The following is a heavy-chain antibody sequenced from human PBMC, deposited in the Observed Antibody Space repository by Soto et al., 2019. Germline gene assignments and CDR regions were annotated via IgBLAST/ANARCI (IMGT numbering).Heavy chain of an antibody. CDR2: IVPNVGTV. Sequence: QMQLVQSGAEVKKPGSSVKVSCKASGGTLSSFINYPINWVRQAPGQGLEWMGGIVPNVGTVNYAQKFQGRVTITADKPTGPAYREVSSLRSEHTALYHCARRDTSVFLRSFDIWGQGPLVTAPS. CDR1: GGTLSSFINYP. V-gene: IGHV1-69*06. CDR3: ARRDTSVFLRSFDI. D-gene: IGHD5-18*01. J-gene: IGHJ4*02.